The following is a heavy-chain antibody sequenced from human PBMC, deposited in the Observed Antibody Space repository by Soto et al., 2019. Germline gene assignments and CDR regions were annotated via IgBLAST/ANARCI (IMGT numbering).Heavy chain of an antibody. V-gene: IGHV4-61*01. CDR2: IYYSGRT. J-gene: IGHJ4*02. D-gene: IGHD5-12*01. Sequence: QVQLQESGPGLVKPSETLSLTCSVSGGSVSSGSYYWSWIRQPPGKGLEWIGYIYYSGRTNYTPSLGSRVTISVDTSKNQFSLKLSSVTAAGTAVYYCARVTATWVDYWGQGTLLTLSS. CDR3: ARVTATWVDY. CDR1: GGSVSSGSYY.